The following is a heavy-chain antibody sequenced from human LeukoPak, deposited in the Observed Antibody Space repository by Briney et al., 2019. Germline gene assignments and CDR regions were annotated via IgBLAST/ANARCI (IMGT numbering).Heavy chain of an antibody. D-gene: IGHD3-10*01. J-gene: IGHJ4*02. Sequence: SETLSLTCTVSGGSISSGGYYWSWIRQHPGKGLEWIGYIYYSGSTYYNPSLKSRVTISVDTSKNQFSLKLSSVTAADTAVYYCARSGSGSTYYFVYWGQGTLVTVSS. CDR3: ARSGSGSTYYFVY. V-gene: IGHV4-31*03. CDR1: GGSISSGGYY. CDR2: IYYSGST.